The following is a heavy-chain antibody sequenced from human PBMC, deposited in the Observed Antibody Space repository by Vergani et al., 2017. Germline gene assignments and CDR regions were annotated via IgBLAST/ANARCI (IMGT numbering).Heavy chain of an antibody. D-gene: IGHD1-14*01. CDR2: INPSGGST. CDR1: GYTFTSYY. J-gene: IGHJ6*02. CDR3: ATVADYYYGMDV. Sequence: QVQLVQSGAEVKKPGASVKVSCKASGYTFTSYYMHWVRQAPGQGLEWMGIINPSGGSTSYAQKFQGRVTMTRETSTSTVYMELSSLRTEDTAVYYCATVADYYYGMDVWGQGTTVTVSS. V-gene: IGHV1-46*01.